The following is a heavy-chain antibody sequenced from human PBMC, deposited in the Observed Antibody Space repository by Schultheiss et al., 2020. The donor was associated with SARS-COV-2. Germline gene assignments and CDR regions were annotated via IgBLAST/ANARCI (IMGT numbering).Heavy chain of an antibody. CDR3: AREVNSYGYYYGMDV. D-gene: IGHD5-18*01. CDR1: SGSVSSYY. CDR2: IYYSGFT. Sequence: SETLSLTCTVSSGSVSSYYWSWIRQPPGKELEWIGYIYYSGFTYYNPSLKSRVTISVDTSKNQFSLKLSSVTAADTAVYYCAREVNSYGYYYGMDVWGQGTTVTVSS. V-gene: IGHV4-59*02. J-gene: IGHJ6*02.